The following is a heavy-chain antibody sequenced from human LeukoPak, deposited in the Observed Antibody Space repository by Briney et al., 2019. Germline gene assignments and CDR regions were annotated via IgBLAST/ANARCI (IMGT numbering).Heavy chain of an antibody. CDR1: GGSISSSSYY. CDR3: ARCNGDYYYYYMDV. V-gene: IGHV4-39*01. J-gene: IGHJ6*03. D-gene: IGHD4-17*01. CDR2: IYYSGST. Sequence: PSETLSLTCTVSGGSISSSSYYWGWIRQPPGKGLEWIGSIYYSGSTYYNPSLKSRVTISVDTSKNQFSLKLSSVTAADTAVYYCARCNGDYYYYYMDVWGKGTTVTVSS.